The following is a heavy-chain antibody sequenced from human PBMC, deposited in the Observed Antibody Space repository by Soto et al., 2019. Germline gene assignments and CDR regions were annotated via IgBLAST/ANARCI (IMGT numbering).Heavy chain of an antibody. CDR1: GGSFSGHY. J-gene: IGHJ4*02. D-gene: IGHD5-18*01. Sequence: SETLSLTCAVYGGSFSGHYWSWIRQPPGKGLEWIGEINHSGSTNYNPSLKSRVTISVDTSKNQLSLKLSSMTAADTAVYFCARDGYNYGSFDYWGQGTLVTVSS. V-gene: IGHV4-34*01. CDR2: INHSGST. CDR3: ARDGYNYGSFDY.